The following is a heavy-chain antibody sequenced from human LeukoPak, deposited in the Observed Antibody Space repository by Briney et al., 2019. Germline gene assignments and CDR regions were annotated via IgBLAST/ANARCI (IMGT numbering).Heavy chain of an antibody. CDR1: GFTFSSYW. Sequence: PGGSLRLSCAASGFTFSSYWMHWVRHTPGKGLVWVSRINTDGSSTTYADSVKGRFTISRDNAKNTLFLQMNSLRAEDTAVYYCARLNFWGLDYWGQGTLVPVSS. V-gene: IGHV3-74*01. D-gene: IGHD3-3*01. J-gene: IGHJ4*02. CDR3: ARLNFWGLDY. CDR2: INTDGSST.